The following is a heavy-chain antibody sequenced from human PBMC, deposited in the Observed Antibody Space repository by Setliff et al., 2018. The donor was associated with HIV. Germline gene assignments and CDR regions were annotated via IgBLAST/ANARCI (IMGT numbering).Heavy chain of an antibody. V-gene: IGHV3-49*04. CDR3: TRDLGGPFDY. CDR2: IRSKVYGGTT. D-gene: IGHD3-16*01. CDR1: GCTFNKAW. J-gene: IGHJ4*02. Sequence: PGGSLRLSCAASGCTFNKAWMSWVRQAPGKGLEWVGSIRSKVYGGTTEYAAYVKGRFTLSRDDSKSIAYLQMSSLKTEDTAVYYCTRDLGGPFDYWGQGTLVTVSS.